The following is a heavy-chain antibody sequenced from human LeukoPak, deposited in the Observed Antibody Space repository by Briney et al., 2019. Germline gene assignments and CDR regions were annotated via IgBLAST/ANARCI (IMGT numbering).Heavy chain of an antibody. D-gene: IGHD3-22*01. CDR1: GYTFTSYG. V-gene: IGHV1-18*01. J-gene: IGHJ3*02. CDR3: ARDPAREVYYYDSSGYYLDAFDI. Sequence: GASVKVSCKASGYTFTSYGISWVRQAPGQGLEWMGWISACNGNTNYAQKLQGRVTMTTDTSTSTAYMELRSLRSDDTAVYYCARDPAREVYYYDSSGYYLDAFDIWGQGTMVTVSS. CDR2: ISACNGNT.